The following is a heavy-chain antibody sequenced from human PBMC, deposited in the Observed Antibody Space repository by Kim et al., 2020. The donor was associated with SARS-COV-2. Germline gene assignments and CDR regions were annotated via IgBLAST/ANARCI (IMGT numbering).Heavy chain of an antibody. J-gene: IGHJ4*02. CDR3: ARNYYDGSGRLDY. Sequence: SANTVKGRFIISRDNSKNTLYLQVNSLRTKETALYYCARNYYDGSGRLDYWSQGTLVTVSS. D-gene: IGHD3-22*01. V-gene: IGHV3-30*14.